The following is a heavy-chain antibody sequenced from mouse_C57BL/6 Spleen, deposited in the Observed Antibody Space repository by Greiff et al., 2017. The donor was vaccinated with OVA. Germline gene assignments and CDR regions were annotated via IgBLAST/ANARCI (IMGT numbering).Heavy chain of an antibody. J-gene: IGHJ3*01. CDR3: ARRDYGSSYPFAY. CDR2: ISSGGSYT. CDR1: GFTFSSYG. Sequence: EVMLVESGGDLVKPGGSLKLSCAASGFTFSSYGMSWVRQTPDKRLEWVATISSGGSYTYYPDSVKGRFTISRDNAKNTLYLQMSSLKSEDTAMYYCARRDYGSSYPFAYWGQGTLVTVSA. V-gene: IGHV5-6*02. D-gene: IGHD1-1*01.